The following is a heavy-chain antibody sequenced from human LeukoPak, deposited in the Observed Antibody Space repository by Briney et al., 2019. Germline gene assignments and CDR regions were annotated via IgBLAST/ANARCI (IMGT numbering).Heavy chain of an antibody. D-gene: IGHD3-9*01. CDR1: GVTSSSYE. CDR3: ARDPKIRYFGWLFYYYGMGV. V-gene: IGHV3-48*03. J-gene: IGHJ6*02. CDR2: ISSSGSTI. Sequence: GGSLRLSCAASGVTSSSYEMNWVRQAPGKGLEWVSYISSSGSTIYYADSVKGRFTISRDNAKNSLYLQMNSLRAEDTAVYYCARDPKIRYFGWLFYYYGMGVWGQGNTVTVSS.